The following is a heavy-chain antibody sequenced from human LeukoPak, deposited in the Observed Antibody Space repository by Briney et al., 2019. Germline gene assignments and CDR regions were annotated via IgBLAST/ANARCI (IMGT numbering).Heavy chain of an antibody. CDR2: ITGSGGST. CDR1: GFTFSSYA. Sequence: GGSLRLSCAASGFTFSSYAMSWVRQAPGKGLEWVSVITGSGGSTYYADSVKGRFTISRDNAMSTLYLQMNSLRAEDTAVYYCAKSYSGNLLQALDFWGQGTLLTVSS. J-gene: IGHJ4*02. D-gene: IGHD3-22*01. V-gene: IGHV3-23*01. CDR3: AKSYSGNLLQALDF.